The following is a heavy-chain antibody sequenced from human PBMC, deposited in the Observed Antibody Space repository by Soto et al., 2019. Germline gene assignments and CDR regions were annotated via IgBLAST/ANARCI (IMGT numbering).Heavy chain of an antibody. D-gene: IGHD3-3*01. CDR1: GYTFTSYA. CDR2: INAANGNT. Sequence: VASVKVSCKASGYTFTSYAMHWVRQAPGQRLEWMGWINAANGNTKYSQKFQGRVTITRDTSASTAYMELSSLRSEDTAVYYCARAFEWFYYRLDAWGHGTMVTVSS. J-gene: IGHJ5*01. V-gene: IGHV1-3*01. CDR3: ARAFEWFYYRLDA.